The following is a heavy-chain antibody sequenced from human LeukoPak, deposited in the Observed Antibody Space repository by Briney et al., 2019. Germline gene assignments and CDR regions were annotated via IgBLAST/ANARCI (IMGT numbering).Heavy chain of an antibody. J-gene: IGHJ4*02. D-gene: IGHD6-13*01. CDR1: GYTFTGYY. Sequence: ASVKVSCKASGYTFTGYYMHWVRQAPGQGLEWMGWINPNSGGTNYAQKFQDRVSMTRDTSINTAYMELTSLRSGDTAAYYCARATAGGLPGTSFDYWGQGTVVTAYS. CDR3: ARATAGGLPGTSFDY. V-gene: IGHV1-2*02. CDR2: INPNSGGT.